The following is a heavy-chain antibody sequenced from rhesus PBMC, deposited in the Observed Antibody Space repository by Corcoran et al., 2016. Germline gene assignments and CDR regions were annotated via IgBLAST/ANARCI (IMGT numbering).Heavy chain of an antibody. V-gene: IGHV4-173*01. CDR3: ARGPQYYYSGGPFDY. CDR2: ISGSCGST. Sequence: QLQLQESGPGLVKPSETLSLTCAVSGGSISSNYWSWLRQPPGKGLEWIGRISGSCGSTDYNPSLKSRVTISTDTSKNQFSLKLSSVTAADTAVYYCARGPQYYYSGGPFDYWGQGVLVTVSS. CDR1: GGSISSNY. D-gene: IGHD3-16*01. J-gene: IGHJ4*01.